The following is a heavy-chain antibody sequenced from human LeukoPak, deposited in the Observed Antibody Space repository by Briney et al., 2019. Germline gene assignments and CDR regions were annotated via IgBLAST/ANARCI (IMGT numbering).Heavy chain of an antibody. Sequence: GGSLRLSCAASGFTFSSYSMNWVRQAPGKGLEWVSYISSSSSTIYYADSVKGRFTISRDNAKNTLYLQMNSLRAEDTAVYYCAKDVEVATTPRAFDIWGQGTMVTVSS. J-gene: IGHJ3*02. CDR3: AKDVEVATTPRAFDI. D-gene: IGHD5-12*01. CDR2: ISSSSSTI. CDR1: GFTFSSYS. V-gene: IGHV3-48*01.